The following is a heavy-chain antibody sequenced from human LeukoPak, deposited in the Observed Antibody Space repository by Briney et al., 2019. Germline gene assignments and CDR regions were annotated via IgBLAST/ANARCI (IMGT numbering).Heavy chain of an antibody. J-gene: IGHJ6*03. Sequence: PGGSLRLSCAASGFTVSSNYMSWVRQAPGKGLEWVSVIYSGGSTYYADSVKGRFTISRDNSKNTLYLQMNSLRAEDTAVYYCASGYSGYDVPMDVWGKGTRVTVSS. CDR1: GFTVSSNY. CDR3: ASGYSGYDVPMDV. CDR2: IYSGGST. D-gene: IGHD5-12*01. V-gene: IGHV3-53*01.